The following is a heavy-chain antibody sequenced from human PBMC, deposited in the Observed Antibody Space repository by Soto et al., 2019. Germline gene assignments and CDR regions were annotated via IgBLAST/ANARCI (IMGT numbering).Heavy chain of an antibody. V-gene: IGHV3-23*01. D-gene: IGHD3-3*01. J-gene: IGHJ3*02. CDR1: GFTFSSYA. CDR3: AKAYSMTIFGVVIETPGDGFDI. Sequence: EVQLLESGGGLVQPGGSLRLSCGASGFTFSSYAMSWVRQAPGKGLEWVSSIRGSGGSTNYADSVKGRFTISRDNSKNTLYLRMNSLRVEDTAVYYCAKAYSMTIFGVVIETPGDGFDIWGQGTMVTVSS. CDR2: IRGSGGST.